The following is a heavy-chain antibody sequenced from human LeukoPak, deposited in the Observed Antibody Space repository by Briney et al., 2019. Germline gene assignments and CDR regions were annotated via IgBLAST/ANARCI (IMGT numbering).Heavy chain of an antibody. CDR1: GGSISSSSYY. Sequence: SETLSLTCTVSGGSISSSSYYWGWIRQPPGKGLEWIGSIYYSGSTYYNPSLKSRVTISVDTSKNQFSLKLSSVTAADTAVYYCARDEGYNAFDTWGQGTMVTVSS. V-gene: IGHV4-39*07. CDR2: IYYSGST. CDR3: ARDEGYNAFDT. J-gene: IGHJ3*02. D-gene: IGHD5-24*01.